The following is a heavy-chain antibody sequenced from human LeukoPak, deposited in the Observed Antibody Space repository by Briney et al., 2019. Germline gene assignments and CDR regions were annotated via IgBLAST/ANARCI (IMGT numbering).Heavy chain of an antibody. CDR1: GFTFSSYG. V-gene: IGHV3-23*01. CDR2: ISGSGGST. CDR3: ANLLTSPFNQWLVLSDPSSDY. J-gene: IGHJ4*02. Sequence: GGSLRLSCAASGFTFSSYGMHWVRQAPGKGLEWVSAISGSGGSTYYADSVKGRFTISRDNSKNTLYLQMNSLRAEDTAVYYCANLLTSPFNQWLVLSDPSSDYWGQGTLVTVSS. D-gene: IGHD6-19*01.